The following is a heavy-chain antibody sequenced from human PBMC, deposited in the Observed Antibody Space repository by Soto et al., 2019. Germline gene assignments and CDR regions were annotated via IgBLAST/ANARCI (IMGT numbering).Heavy chain of an antibody. Sequence: GESLKISCKGSGYSFTSYWISWVRQMPGKGLEWMGGIDPSDSYTNYSPSFQGHVTISADKSISTAYLQWSSLKASDTAMYYCARLGVVVPAAISNYYYYGMDVWGQGTTVTVSS. CDR2: IDPSDSYT. D-gene: IGHD2-2*01. V-gene: IGHV5-10-1*01. J-gene: IGHJ6*02. CDR1: GYSFTSYW. CDR3: ARLGVVVPAAISNYYYYGMDV.